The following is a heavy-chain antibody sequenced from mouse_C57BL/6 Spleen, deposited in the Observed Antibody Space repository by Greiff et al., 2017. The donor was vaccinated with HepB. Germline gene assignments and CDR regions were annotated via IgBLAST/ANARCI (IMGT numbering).Heavy chain of an antibody. J-gene: IGHJ3*01. CDR3: ARTLVSGGWFAY. CDR1: GYTFTSYG. D-gene: IGHD1-1*02. CDR2: IYPRSGNT. Sequence: VQLQESGAELARPGASVKLSCKASGYTFTSYGISWVKQRTGQGLEWIGEIYPRSGNTYYNEKFKGKATLTADKSSSTAYMELRSLTSEDSAVYFCARTLVSGGWFAYWGQGTLVTVSA. V-gene: IGHV1-81*01.